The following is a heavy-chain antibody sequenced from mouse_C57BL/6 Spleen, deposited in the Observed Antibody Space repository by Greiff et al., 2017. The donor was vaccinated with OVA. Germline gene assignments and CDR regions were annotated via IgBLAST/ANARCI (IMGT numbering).Heavy chain of an antibody. V-gene: IGHV1-69*01. J-gene: IGHJ3*01. Sequence: VQLQQPGAELVMPGASVKLSCKASGYTFTSYWMHWVKQRPGQGLEWIGEIDPSDSYTNYNQKFKGKSTLTVDKSSSTAYMQLSSLTSEDSAVYYCARSGDGYSAWFAYWGQGTLVTVSA. CDR3: ARSGDGYSAWFAY. D-gene: IGHD2-3*01. CDR2: IDPSDSYT. CDR1: GYTFTSYW.